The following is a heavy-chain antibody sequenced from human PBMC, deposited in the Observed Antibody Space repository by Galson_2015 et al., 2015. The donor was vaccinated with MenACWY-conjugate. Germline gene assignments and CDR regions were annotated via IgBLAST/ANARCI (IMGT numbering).Heavy chain of an antibody. CDR3: AREFSN. CDR2: IYDSGTT. Sequence: ETLSLTCTVSGGSASSRGYYWTWIRQPPGKGLEWIGLIYDSGTTKYNPSLKGRVTISLDTSKNQVSLKLSSVTAADTAVYYCAREFSNWGQGTLVTVSS. J-gene: IGHJ4*02. D-gene: IGHD2/OR15-2a*01. V-gene: IGHV4-61*08. CDR1: GGSASSRGYY.